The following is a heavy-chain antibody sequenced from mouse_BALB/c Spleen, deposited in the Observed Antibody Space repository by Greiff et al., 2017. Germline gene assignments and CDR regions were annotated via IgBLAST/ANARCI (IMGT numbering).Heavy chain of an antibody. CDR1: GFSLTSYG. V-gene: IGHV2-6-2*01. Sequence: VQRVESGPDLVAPSQSLSITCTVSGFSLTSYGVHWVRQPPGKGLEWLVVIWSDGSTTYNSALKSRLSISKDNSKSQVFLKMNSLQTDDTAMYYCARHANWDYAMDYWGQGTSVTVSS. J-gene: IGHJ4*01. D-gene: IGHD4-1*01. CDR2: IWSDGST. CDR3: ARHANWDYAMDY.